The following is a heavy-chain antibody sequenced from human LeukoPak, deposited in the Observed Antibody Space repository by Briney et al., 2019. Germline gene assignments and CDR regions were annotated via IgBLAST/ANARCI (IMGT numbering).Heavy chain of an antibody. CDR3: VRDRGAYYYDTGY. D-gene: IGHD3-22*01. V-gene: IGHV3-66*01. Sequence: GGSLRLSCAASGFSVSGNYMNWVRQAPGKGLEGLSVIYSDSSTYYADSVKGRFTISRDNSKNTLYLQMNSLRAEDTAVYYCVRDRGAYYYDTGYWGQGILVTVSS. J-gene: IGHJ4*02. CDR2: IYSDSST. CDR1: GFSVSGNY.